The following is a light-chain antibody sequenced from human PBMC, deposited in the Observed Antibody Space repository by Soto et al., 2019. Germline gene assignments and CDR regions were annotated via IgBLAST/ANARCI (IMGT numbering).Light chain of an antibody. CDR2: GAS. V-gene: IGKV1-39*01. J-gene: IGKJ1*01. CDR1: QSIKNY. CDR3: QQYGSSPRT. Sequence: DLQMTQSPSSLSADIVDMVTITCRASQSIKNYLNWYQHKPGAAPKLLIFGASNLESGVPSRFSGSGSGTDFTLTISRLEPEDFAVYYCQQYGSSPRTFGQGTMVDI.